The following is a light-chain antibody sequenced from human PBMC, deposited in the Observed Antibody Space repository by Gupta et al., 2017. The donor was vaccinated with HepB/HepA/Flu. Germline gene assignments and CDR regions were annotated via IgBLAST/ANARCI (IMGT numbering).Light chain of an antibody. CDR1: SLRTYY. V-gene: IGLV3-19*01. CDR3: NSRDSSGNHWV. J-gene: IGLJ3*02. CDR2: GKN. Sequence: SSEVTQDPAVSVALGQTVRITCQGDSLRTYYASWYQQKPGQAPVFVFYGKNNRPSGIPDRFSGSSSGNTASLTITGAQAEDEADYYCNSRDSSGNHWVFGGGTKLTVL.